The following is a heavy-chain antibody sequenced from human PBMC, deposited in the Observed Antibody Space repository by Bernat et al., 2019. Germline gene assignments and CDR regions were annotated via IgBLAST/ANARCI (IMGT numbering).Heavy chain of an antibody. CDR3: ARIVNRGYFDH. D-gene: IGHD1-14*01. CDR1: GFSLNTNEMR. Sequence: QVTLKESGPALVKPTQTLTLTCTFSGFSLNTNEMRVSWVRQPPGKALEWLARIDWDNDKFYSTSLKTRLTISKDTSKNEVVLTVTNMDPVDTATYYCARIVNRGYFDHWGQGALVTVSS. CDR2: IDWDNDK. J-gene: IGHJ4*02. V-gene: IGHV2-70*04.